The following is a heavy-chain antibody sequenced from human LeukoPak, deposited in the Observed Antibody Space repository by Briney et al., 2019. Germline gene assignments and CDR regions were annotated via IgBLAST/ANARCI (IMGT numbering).Heavy chain of an antibody. CDR1: GGSISSGGYY. Sequence: SQTLSLTCTVSGGSISSGGYYWSWIRQHPGKGLEWIGYIHYNGNTYYNPSLKSRVTISVDTSKNQFSLKLSSVTATDTAVFYCARGAMGGANWFDPWGQGTLVTVSS. D-gene: IGHD5-18*01. J-gene: IGHJ5*02. V-gene: IGHV4-31*03. CDR2: IHYNGNT. CDR3: ARGAMGGANWFDP.